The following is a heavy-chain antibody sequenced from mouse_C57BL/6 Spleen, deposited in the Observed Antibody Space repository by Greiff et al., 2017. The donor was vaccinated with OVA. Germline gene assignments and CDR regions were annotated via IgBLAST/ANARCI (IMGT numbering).Heavy chain of an antibody. D-gene: IGHD2-4*01. V-gene: IGHV10-1*01. CDR2: IRSKSNNYAT. CDR1: GFTFHTYA. J-gene: IGHJ3*01. CDR3: VRQYYDYDDRFAY. Sequence: VPLVESGGGLVLPIASLQLSFAASGFTFHTYAMFWVRQAPGPGFEWVARIRSKSNNYATYYADSVKDRFTISREDSESMLYLQMNNLKTEDTAMYYCVRQYYDYDDRFAYWGQGTLVTVSA.